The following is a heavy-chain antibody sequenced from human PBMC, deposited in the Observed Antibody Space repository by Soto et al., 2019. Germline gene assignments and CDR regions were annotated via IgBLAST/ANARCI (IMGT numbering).Heavy chain of an antibody. J-gene: IGHJ5*02. CDR3: ARDSPSGWINWFDP. D-gene: IGHD6-19*01. CDR2: IYTRRRS. CDR1: GDSISSYY. V-gene: IGHV4-4*07. Sequence: PSDTLSLTCTVSGDSISSYYWIWIRQPHEKTLQCLGRIYTRRRSNFNPSLQSRVSKLVDTPKTQFSLSLSPVTAADTAVYYCARDSPSGWINWFDPWGKGTMVTASS.